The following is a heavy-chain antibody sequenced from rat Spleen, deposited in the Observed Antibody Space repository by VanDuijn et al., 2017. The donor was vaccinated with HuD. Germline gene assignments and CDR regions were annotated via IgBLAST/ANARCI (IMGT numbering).Heavy chain of an antibody. D-gene: IGHD1-11*01. CDR2: ISYDGSST. Sequence: EVQLVESGGGLVQPGRSMKLSCAASGFTFSNYYMAWVRQAPKKGLEWVATISYDGSSTYYRDSVKGRFTISSDNAKSTLYLQMNSLRSEDTATYYCTRDDYGGYSEPDYWGQGVMVTVSS. V-gene: IGHV5-22*01. CDR1: GFTFSNYY. CDR3: TRDDYGGYSEPDY. J-gene: IGHJ2*01.